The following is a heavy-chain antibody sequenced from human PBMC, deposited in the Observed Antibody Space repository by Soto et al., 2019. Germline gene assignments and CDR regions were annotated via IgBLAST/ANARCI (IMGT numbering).Heavy chain of an antibody. Sequence: VQLVESGGGVVQPGRSLRLSCAASGSTFSNYGMHWVRQAPGKGPEWVAVIWYDGSNKYYGESVKGRFSISRDNSKNTLYLDINSLRTEDTAVYYGARDGGSHVPSYFASWGQGSLVIVSS. CDR3: ARDGGSHVPSYFAS. CDR1: GSTFSNYG. J-gene: IGHJ4*02. V-gene: IGHV3-33*01. CDR2: IWYDGSNK. D-gene: IGHD3-16*01.